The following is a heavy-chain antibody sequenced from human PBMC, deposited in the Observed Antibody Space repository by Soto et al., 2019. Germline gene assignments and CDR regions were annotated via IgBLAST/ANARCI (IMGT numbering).Heavy chain of an antibody. CDR2: ISYDGSNK. Sequence: PGGSLRLSCAASVLTFSSYAMHWVRQAPGKGLEWVAVISYDGSNKYYADSVKGRFTISRDNSKNTLYLQMNSLRAEDTAVYYCAREVVWHYYGMDVWGQGTTVTVSS. D-gene: IGHD3-22*01. CDR3: AREVVWHYYGMDV. CDR1: VLTFSSYA. V-gene: IGHV3-30-3*01. J-gene: IGHJ6*02.